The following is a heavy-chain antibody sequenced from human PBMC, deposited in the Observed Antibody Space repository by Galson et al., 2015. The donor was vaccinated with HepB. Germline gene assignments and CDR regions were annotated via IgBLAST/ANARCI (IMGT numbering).Heavy chain of an antibody. CDR2: ISSSSSYI. CDR1: GFTFSSYS. D-gene: IGHD6-19*01. J-gene: IGHJ4*02. CDR3: ARANSSGWWRSPNDY. Sequence: SLRLSCAASGFTFSSYSMNWVRQAPGKGLEWVSSISSSSSYIYYADSVKGRFTISRDNAKNSLYLQMNSLRAEDTAVYYCARANSSGWWRSPNDYWGQGTLVTVSS. V-gene: IGHV3-21*01.